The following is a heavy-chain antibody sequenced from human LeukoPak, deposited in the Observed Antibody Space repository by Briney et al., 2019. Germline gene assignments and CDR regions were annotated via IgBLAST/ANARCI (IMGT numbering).Heavy chain of an antibody. CDR2: ISYDGSNK. Sequence: GGSLRLSCAASGFTFSSYGMHWVRQAPGKGLEWVAVISYDGSNKYYADSVKGRFTISRDNSKNTLYLQMNSLRAEDTAVYYCARGFNVGATRSPFDYWGQGTLVTVSS. V-gene: IGHV3-30*03. D-gene: IGHD1-26*01. J-gene: IGHJ4*02. CDR1: GFTFSSYG. CDR3: ARGFNVGATRSPFDY.